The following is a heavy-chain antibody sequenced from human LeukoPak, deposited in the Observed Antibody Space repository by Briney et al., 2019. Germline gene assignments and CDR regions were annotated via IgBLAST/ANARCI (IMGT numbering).Heavy chain of an antibody. V-gene: IGHV1-2*02. Sequence: ASVKVSCKASGYPFTTYYVHWVRQAPGQGLEWMGWINPNSGYTNYAQKFQGRVTMTTDTSMSTAYMELSRLTSDDTAVYYCARAGGRSWFDPWGQGTLVTVSS. CDR2: INPNSGYT. J-gene: IGHJ5*02. CDR1: GYPFTTYY. CDR3: ARAGGRSWFDP.